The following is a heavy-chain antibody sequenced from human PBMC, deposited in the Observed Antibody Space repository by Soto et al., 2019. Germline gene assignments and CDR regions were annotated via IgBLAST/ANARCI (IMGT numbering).Heavy chain of an antibody. D-gene: IGHD6-25*01. V-gene: IGHV4-59*02. J-gene: IGHJ4*02. CDR2: VHSGGSA. CDR1: PESVQVYY. CDR3: ARTSKAAHATGLDS. Sequence: DSLSLAGAVCPESVQVYYWGWIRKTPGMRLEWIGFVHSGGSALYNPSFTSRVIISLETSKNQFSLTLTSLTAADSAVYYCARTSKAAHATGLDSWGQGALVTGSS.